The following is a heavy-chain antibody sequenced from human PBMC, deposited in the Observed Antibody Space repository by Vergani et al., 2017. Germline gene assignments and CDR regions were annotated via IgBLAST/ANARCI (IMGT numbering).Heavy chain of an antibody. CDR1: GFVFSQAW. V-gene: IGHV3-15*05. CDR2: SKPKTEGGTT. D-gene: IGHD2-8*01. J-gene: IGHJ4*02. Sequence: EVQLVESGGGLVQPGRSLRLSCAASGFVFSQAWMNWVRQSPGKGLEYIGLSKPKTEGGTTHYNAAMKGRVTISRDDSKSVLFLEMTNLAPEDTAVYYCWDTNYANSWDFWGQGSLVTVSS. CDR3: WDTNYANSWDF.